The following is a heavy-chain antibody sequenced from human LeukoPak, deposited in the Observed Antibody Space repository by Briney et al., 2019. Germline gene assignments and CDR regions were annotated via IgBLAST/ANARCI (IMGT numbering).Heavy chain of an antibody. CDR1: VFSMGSYG. CDR2: VWFDGRQT. J-gene: IGHJ4*02. Sequence: GRSLRLSCVTSVFSMGSYGMHCLRQAPGKGVEWGTGVWFDGRQTYYADSVKGRFIISRENPKNTLYLQMNSLRTEDTAIYYCARDLTFFALSPGGQGTLVTVSS. D-gene: IGHD3-3*02. CDR3: ARDLTFFALSP. V-gene: IGHV3-33*01.